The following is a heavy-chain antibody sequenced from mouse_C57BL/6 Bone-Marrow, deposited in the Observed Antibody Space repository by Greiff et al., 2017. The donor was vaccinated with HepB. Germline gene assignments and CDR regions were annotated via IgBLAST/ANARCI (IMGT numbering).Heavy chain of an antibody. CDR2: IRLKSDNYAT. J-gene: IGHJ1*03. D-gene: IGHD2-4*01. V-gene: IGHV6-3*01. Sequence: EVQLVESGGGLVQPGGSMQLSCVASGFTFSNYWMNWVRQSPEKGLEWVAQIRLKSDNYATHYAESVKGRFTISRDDSKSSVYLQMNNLRAEDTGIYYCTGSYDYDRDWYIDVWCTRTTATDSS. CDR1: GFTFSNYW. CDR3: TGSYDYDRDWYIDV.